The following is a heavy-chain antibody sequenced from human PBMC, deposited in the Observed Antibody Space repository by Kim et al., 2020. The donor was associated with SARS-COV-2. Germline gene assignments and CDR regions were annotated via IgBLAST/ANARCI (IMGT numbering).Heavy chain of an antibody. D-gene: IGHD6-19*01. CDR3: ARDQTEAGPTTFDY. Sequence: GGSLRLSCAASGFAFRKYWMHWVRQAPGKEPVWVSRVNTDETKINYADSVRGRFTISRDNAKNTLYLQMNGLRADDTAVYYCARDQTEAGPTTFDYLGQGTLVTVSP. CDR1: GFAFRKYW. V-gene: IGHV3-74*01. J-gene: IGHJ4*02. CDR2: VNTDETKI.